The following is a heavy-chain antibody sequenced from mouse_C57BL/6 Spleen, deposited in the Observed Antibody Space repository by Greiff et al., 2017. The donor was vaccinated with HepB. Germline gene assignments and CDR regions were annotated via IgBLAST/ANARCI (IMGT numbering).Heavy chain of an antibody. CDR3: AGLPNYYDYSSLAY. Sequence: DVKLQESGGGLVKPGGSLKLSCAASGFTFSSYTMSWVRQTPEKRLEWVATISGGGGNTYYPANVKGGFTISRVKAKNTLYLQMISLRSEDTALFYCAGLPNYYDYSSLAYWGQGTLVTVSA. V-gene: IGHV5-9*01. J-gene: IGHJ3*01. D-gene: IGHD2-4*01. CDR1: GFTFSSYT. CDR2: ISGGGGNT.